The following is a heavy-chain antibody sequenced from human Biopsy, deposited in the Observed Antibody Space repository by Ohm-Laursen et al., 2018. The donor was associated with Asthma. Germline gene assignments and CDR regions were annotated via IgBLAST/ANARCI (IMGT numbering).Heavy chain of an antibody. J-gene: IGHJ4*02. CDR1: GYSLTDLS. Sequence: GASVKVSCKISGYSLTDLSMHWVRQAPGQGLEWMGGHDHEEGGTVNAWRLQGRVAMTEDTSTDTAYMELSSLSSDDTAVYYCASDFPKDYVRYNFQFWGQGTLVTVSS. CDR2: HDHEEGGT. D-gene: IGHD4-17*01. CDR3: ASDFPKDYVRYNFQF. V-gene: IGHV1-24*01.